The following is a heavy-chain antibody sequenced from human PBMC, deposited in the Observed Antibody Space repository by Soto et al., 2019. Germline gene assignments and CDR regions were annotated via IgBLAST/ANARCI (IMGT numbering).Heavy chain of an antibody. Sequence: GGSLRLSCVASGLIVSDNYMNWVRQAPGKGLEWVSIIYAGGSTYYADSVKGRFTISRDNSKNTLFLQMNSLRGEDTAVYYCAKKAGFVSLYPPEFDPRGQGTLVTVSS. CDR2: IYAGGST. J-gene: IGHJ5*02. CDR3: AKKAGFVSLYPPEFDP. D-gene: IGHD2-8*01. V-gene: IGHV3-53*01. CDR1: GLIVSDNY.